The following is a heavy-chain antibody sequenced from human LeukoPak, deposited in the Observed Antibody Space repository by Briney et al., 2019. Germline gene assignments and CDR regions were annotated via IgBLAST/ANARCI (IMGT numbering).Heavy chain of an antibody. CDR2: IFGSGGSP. J-gene: IGHJ4*02. V-gene: IGHV3-23*01. Sequence: GGSLRLSCEASGFTFGSHAMYWVRQAPGKGLEWVAGIFGSGGSPHYADSVKGRFTISRDNSRNTVYLQINSLRAEDTAVYYCGKTTVGYSSGQKPAWPVDYWGQGTLATVSS. CDR3: GKTTVGYSSGQKPAWPVDY. D-gene: IGHD5-18*01. CDR1: GFTFGSHA.